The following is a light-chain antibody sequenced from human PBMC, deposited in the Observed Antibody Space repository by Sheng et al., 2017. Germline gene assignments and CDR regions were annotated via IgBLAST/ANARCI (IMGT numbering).Light chain of an antibody. CDR1: SSNIGNNY. J-gene: IGLJ3*02. CDR2: EDN. CDR3: GTWDSSLSAGV. V-gene: IGLV1-51*01. Sequence: QSVLTQPPSVSAAPGQMVTISCSGSSSNIGNNYVSWYQQVPGTAPKVLIYEDNKRPSGISDRFSGSKSGSSATLGITGLQTGDEADYYCGTWDSSLSAGVFGGGTQADR.